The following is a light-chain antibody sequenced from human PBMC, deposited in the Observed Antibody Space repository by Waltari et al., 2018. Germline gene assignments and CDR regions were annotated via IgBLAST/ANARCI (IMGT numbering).Light chain of an antibody. Sequence: DIVMTQSPLSLSVTPGDAASISCRSSQSLLHSNGYNYLDWYLQKPGQSPQLLIYLGSNRASGVPDRFSGSASGTDFTLKISRVEAEDVGVYYCMQALQTPYTFGQGTKLEIK. CDR3: MQALQTPYT. CDR2: LGS. J-gene: IGKJ2*01. CDR1: QSLLHSNGYNY. V-gene: IGKV2-28*01.